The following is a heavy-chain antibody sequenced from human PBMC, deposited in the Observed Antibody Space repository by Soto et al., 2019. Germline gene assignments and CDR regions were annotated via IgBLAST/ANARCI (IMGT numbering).Heavy chain of an antibody. CDR3: ARASNELWSGYYWSWFDP. CDR2: IYSGGTT. J-gene: IGHJ5*02. V-gene: IGHV3-66*01. CDR1: GFTVSSSY. D-gene: IGHD3-3*01. Sequence: GGSLRLSCAASGFTVSSSYMAWVRQAPGKGLEWVSVIYSGGTTYYADSVKGRFTISRDSSKNTIYLQMNSLRAEDTAVYYCARASNELWSGYYWSWFDPWGQGTLVTVSS.